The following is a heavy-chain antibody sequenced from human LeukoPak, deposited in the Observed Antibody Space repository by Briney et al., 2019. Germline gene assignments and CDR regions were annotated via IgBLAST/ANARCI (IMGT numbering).Heavy chain of an antibody. D-gene: IGHD7-27*01. Sequence: GASVKVSCKASGYIFTTYDIGWVRQATGQGLEWMGWLNPNSGNAGYAQNFQGRVTISRNTSISPAYMELSSLRSDDTAIYYCARRKFLGWFDPWGQGTLVTVSS. J-gene: IGHJ5*02. CDR3: ARRKFLGWFDP. CDR2: LNPNSGNA. V-gene: IGHV1-8*03. CDR1: GYIFTTYD.